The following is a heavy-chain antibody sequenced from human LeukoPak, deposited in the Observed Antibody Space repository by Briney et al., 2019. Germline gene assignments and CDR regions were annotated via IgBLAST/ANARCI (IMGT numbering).Heavy chain of an antibody. Sequence: ASVKVSCKASGYTFTSYAMHWVRQAPGQRLEWMGWINAGNGNTKYSQKFQGRVTMTRDTSTSTVYMELSSLRSEDTAVYYCARDLDDSSGWGWFDPWGQGTLVTVSS. CDR1: GYTFTSYA. D-gene: IGHD3-22*01. CDR3: ARDLDDSSGWGWFDP. V-gene: IGHV1-3*01. J-gene: IGHJ5*02. CDR2: INAGNGNT.